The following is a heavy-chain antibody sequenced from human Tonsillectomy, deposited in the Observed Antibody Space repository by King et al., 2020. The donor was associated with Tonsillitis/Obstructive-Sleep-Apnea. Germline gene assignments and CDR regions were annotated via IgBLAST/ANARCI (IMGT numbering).Heavy chain of an antibody. CDR2: ISYDGSNK. CDR3: AKEERAAVDY. J-gene: IGHJ4*02. CDR1: GFTFSSYG. Sequence: VQLVESGGGVVQPGRSLRLSCAASGFTFSSYGMHWVRQAPGKGLEWVAVISYDGSNKYYADSVKGRFTISRDNSKNTLYLQMNSLRAEDTAVYYCAKEERAAVDYWGQGTLVTVSS. V-gene: IGHV3-30*18. D-gene: IGHD6-13*01.